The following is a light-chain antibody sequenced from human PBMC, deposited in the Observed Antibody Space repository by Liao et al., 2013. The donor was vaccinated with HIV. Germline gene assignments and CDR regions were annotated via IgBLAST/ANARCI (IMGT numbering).Light chain of an antibody. CDR1: NIGSKS. Sequence: SYELTQPPSVSVAPGKTARITCGGNNIGSKSVHWYQQKPGQAPVLVIYYDSDRPSGIPERFSGSNSGNTGTLTISGTQAVDEAVYYCQAWDSSILYVFGTGTKVTVL. V-gene: IGLV3-21*01. CDR3: QAWDSSILYV. J-gene: IGLJ1*01. CDR2: YDS.